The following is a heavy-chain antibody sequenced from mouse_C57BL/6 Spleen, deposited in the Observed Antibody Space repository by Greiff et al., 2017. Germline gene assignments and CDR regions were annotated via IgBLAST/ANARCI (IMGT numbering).Heavy chain of an antibody. D-gene: IGHD1-1*01. CDR2: IYPGSGST. CDR1: GYTFTSYW. V-gene: IGHV1-55*01. CDR3: ARSRYGSSYVGYYAMDY. J-gene: IGHJ4*01. Sequence: VQLQQSGAELVKPGASVKMSCKASGYTFTSYWITWVKQRPGQGLEWIGDIYPGSGSTNYNEKFKSKATLTVDTSSSTAYMQLSSLTSEDSAVYYCARSRYGSSYVGYYAMDYWGQGTSVTVSS.